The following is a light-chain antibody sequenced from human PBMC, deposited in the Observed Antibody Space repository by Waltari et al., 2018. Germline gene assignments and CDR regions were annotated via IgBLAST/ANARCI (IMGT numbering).Light chain of an antibody. J-gene: IGKJ1*01. Sequence: EIVLTQSPATLSLSPGERATLSCRASQSVSSYLAWYQQKPGQAPRLLIHDASNRATGIPARFSGSGSGTDFTLTISSLEPEDFAVYYCQQRSNWPPWTFGPGTRV. V-gene: IGKV3-11*01. CDR1: QSVSSY. CDR2: DAS. CDR3: QQRSNWPPWT.